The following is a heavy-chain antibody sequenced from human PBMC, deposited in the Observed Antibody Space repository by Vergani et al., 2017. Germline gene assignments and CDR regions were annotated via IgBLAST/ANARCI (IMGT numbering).Heavy chain of an antibody. CDR1: GYTFSTYD. CDR2: MNPNSGNT. CDR3: ARGLGRFFRTQYYYYMDV. J-gene: IGHJ6*03. D-gene: IGHD3-3*01. Sequence: QVQLVQSGAEVKKPGASVKVSCKASGYTFSTYDINWVRQATGQGLEWMGWMNPNSGNTGYAQKFQGRVTMTRNTSISTAYMELSSLRSEDTAVYYCARGLGRFFRTQYYYYMDVWGKGTTVTVSS. V-gene: IGHV1-8*01.